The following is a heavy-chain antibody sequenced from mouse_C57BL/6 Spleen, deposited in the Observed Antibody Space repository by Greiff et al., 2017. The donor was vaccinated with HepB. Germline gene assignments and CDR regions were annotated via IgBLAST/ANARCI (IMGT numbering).Heavy chain of an antibody. J-gene: IGHJ1*03. CDR1: GYTFTSYW. CDR2: IHPNSGST. D-gene: IGHD1-1*01. Sequence: QVQLKQPGAELVKPGASVKLSCKASGYTFTSYWMHWVKQRPGQGLEWIGMIHPNSGSTNYNEKFKSKATLTVDKSSSTAYMQLSSLTSGDSAVYYCARRGTTVYWYFDVWGTGTTVTVSS. V-gene: IGHV1-64*01. CDR3: ARRGTTVYWYFDV.